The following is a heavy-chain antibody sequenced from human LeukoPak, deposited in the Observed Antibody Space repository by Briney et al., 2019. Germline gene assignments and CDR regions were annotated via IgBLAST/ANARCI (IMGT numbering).Heavy chain of an antibody. Sequence: ASVKVSCKASGYTFTGYYLHWVRQAPGQGLEWMGWISPNSDDTNYAQKFRGRVNMTRDTSISTAYMELSRLRSDDTAIYYRARGGFDYWGQGTLVTVSS. CDR2: ISPNSDDT. CDR3: ARGGFDY. V-gene: IGHV1-2*02. J-gene: IGHJ4*02. CDR1: GYTFTGYY.